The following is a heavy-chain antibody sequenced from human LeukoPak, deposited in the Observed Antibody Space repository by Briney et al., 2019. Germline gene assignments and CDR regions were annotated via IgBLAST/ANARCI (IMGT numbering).Heavy chain of an antibody. CDR2: INPNSGGT. Sequence: ASVKVSCKATGYTFTGYYMHLVRQAPGQGLEWMGWINPNSGGTNYEQKFQGRVTMTRDTSISTAYMELSRLRSDDTAVYYCAREGYYCSGGSCYFDYWGQGTLVTVSS. CDR3: AREGYYCSGGSCYFDY. D-gene: IGHD2-15*01. V-gene: IGHV1-2*02. CDR1: GYTFTGYY. J-gene: IGHJ4*02.